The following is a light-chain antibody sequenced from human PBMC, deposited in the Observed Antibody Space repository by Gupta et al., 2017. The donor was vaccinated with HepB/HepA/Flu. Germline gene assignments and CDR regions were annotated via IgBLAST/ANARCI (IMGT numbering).Light chain of an antibody. CDR1: QNIRIS. CDR2: SAS. CDR3: QQSDNAPGS. Sequence: IRMTQSPSSLSASVGDTVSITCRASQNIRISLNWYQQKPGKAPKLLMYSASSLQSGVSSKFSGSGSGTDFTLTINELQPEDFATYYCQQSDNAPGSFGQGTKMEIK. J-gene: IGKJ2*04. V-gene: IGKV1-39*01.